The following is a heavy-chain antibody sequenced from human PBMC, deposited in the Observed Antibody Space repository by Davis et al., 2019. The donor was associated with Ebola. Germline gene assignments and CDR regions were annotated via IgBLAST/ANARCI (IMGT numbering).Heavy chain of an antibody. CDR1: GFTFSSYG. V-gene: IGHV3-33*01. D-gene: IGHD1-26*01. J-gene: IGHJ6*04. CDR2: IWYDGSNK. CDR3: ARGVRVGGVEYYGMDV. Sequence: PGGSLRLSCAASGFTFSSYGMHWVRQAPGKGLEWVAVIWYDGSNKYYADSVKGRFTISRDNSKNTLYLQMNSLRAEDTAVYYCARGVRVGGVEYYGMDVWGKGTTGTVSS.